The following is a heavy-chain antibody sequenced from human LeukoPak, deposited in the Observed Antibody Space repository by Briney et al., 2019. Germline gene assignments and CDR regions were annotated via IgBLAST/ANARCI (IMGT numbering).Heavy chain of an antibody. CDR2: IWYDGSNK. Sequence: GGSLRLSCAASGFTFSNYGMHWVRQAPGKGLEWVAVIWYDGSNKEYGDSVKGRFTISRDNSKNTLFLQMNRLRAEDTAVYYCAKESPHFDYWGQGTLVTVSS. J-gene: IGHJ4*02. CDR3: AKESPHFDY. CDR1: GFTFSNYG. V-gene: IGHV3-33*06.